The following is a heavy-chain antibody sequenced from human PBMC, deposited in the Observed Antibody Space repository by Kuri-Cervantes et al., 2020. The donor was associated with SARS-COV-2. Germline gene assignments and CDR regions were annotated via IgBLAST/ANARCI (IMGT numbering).Heavy chain of an antibody. J-gene: IGHJ4*02. CDR2: ISGSGGST. Sequence: GGSLRLSCTASGFTFGDYAMSWVRQAPGKGLEWVSAISGSGGSTYYADSMKGRFTIFRDNSKNTLYLQMNSLRAEDTAVYYCAKDVTYSTSCYWGQGTLVTVSS. CDR1: GFTFGDYA. CDR3: AKDVTYSTSCY. V-gene: IGHV3-23*01. D-gene: IGHD6-13*01.